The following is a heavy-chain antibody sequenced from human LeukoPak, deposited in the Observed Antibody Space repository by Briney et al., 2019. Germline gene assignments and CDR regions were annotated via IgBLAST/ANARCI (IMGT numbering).Heavy chain of an antibody. V-gene: IGHV4-38-2*02. CDR3: ARYYGSWSFDQ. J-gene: IGHJ4*02. CDR1: GYSISSGYY. D-gene: IGHD3-10*01. Sequence: PSETLSRNCTVSGYSISSGYYWGWIRQPPGKGPGWIGNMYHSGTAHYNPSLKSRVTISIDTSKNQFSLRLSSVTAADTAVYYCARYYGSWSFDQWGQGTLVTVSS. CDR2: MYHSGTA.